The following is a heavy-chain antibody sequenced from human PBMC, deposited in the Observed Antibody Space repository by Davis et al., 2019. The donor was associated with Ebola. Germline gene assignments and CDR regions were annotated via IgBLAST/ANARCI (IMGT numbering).Heavy chain of an antibody. V-gene: IGHV5-51*01. D-gene: IGHD3-3*01. CDR3: ARQSHHFLSGPRTWFDP. CDR1: GFTFTTYW. Sequence: GESLKISCKGSGFTFTTYWIAWVRQMPGKGLECMGIIYPDDSDTRYSPSFEGQVTISADKSISTAYLQWNSLKASDTGIYYCARQSHHFLSGPRTWFDPWGQGTLVTVSS. CDR2: IYPDDSDT. J-gene: IGHJ5*02.